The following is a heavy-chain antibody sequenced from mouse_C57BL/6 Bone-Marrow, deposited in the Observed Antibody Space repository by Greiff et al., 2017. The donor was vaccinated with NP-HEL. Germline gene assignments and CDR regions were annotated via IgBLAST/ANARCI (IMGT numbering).Heavy chain of an antibody. CDR1: GFTFTDYY. D-gene: IGHD1-1*01. Sequence: EVKLMESGGGLVQPGGSLSLSCAASGFTFTDYYMSWVRQPPGKALEWLGFIRHKANGYTTEYSASVKGRFTISRDNSKSILYLQMNALRAEDSATYYCASDYYYGSSYFAYWGQGTLVTVSA. J-gene: IGHJ3*01. CDR2: IRHKANGYTT. CDR3: ASDYYYGSSYFAY. V-gene: IGHV7-3*01.